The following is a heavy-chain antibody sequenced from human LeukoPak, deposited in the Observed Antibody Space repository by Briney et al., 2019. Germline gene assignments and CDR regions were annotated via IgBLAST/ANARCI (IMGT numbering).Heavy chain of an antibody. V-gene: IGHV3-11*01. CDR1: GFIFSDYY. D-gene: IGHD4-17*01. J-gene: IGHJ4*02. CDR2: ISSSGSTI. CDR3: ARGGWYGDYSSEGISFDY. Sequence: GGSLRLSCAASGFIFSDYYMSWIRQAPWKGLEGVSYISSSGSTIYYADSVKGRFTISRDNAKTSLYLQMNSLRAEDTAVYYCARGGWYGDYSSEGISFDYWGQGTLVTVSS.